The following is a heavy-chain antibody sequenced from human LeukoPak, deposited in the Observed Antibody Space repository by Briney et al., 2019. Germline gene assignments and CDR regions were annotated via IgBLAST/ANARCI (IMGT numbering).Heavy chain of an antibody. CDR1: GYTFTSYG. CDR3: ARDIVVVPAAWEFYYYGMDV. CDR2: ISAYNGNT. D-gene: IGHD2-2*01. J-gene: IGHJ6*02. V-gene: IGHV1-18*01. Sequence: ASVKVSCKASGYTFTSYGISWVRQAPGQGLEWMGWISAYNGNTNYAQKLQGRVTKTTDTSTSTAYMELRSLRSDDTAVYYCARDIVVVPAAWEFYYYGMDVWGQGTTVTVSS.